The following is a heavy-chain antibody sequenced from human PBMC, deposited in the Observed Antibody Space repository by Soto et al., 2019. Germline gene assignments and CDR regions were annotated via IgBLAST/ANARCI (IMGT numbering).Heavy chain of an antibody. D-gene: IGHD2-8*01. Sequence: LSLTCTVSGGSISSYYWSWIRQPPGKGLEWIGYIYYSGSTNYNPSLKSRVTISVDTSKNQFSLKLSSVTAVDTAVYYCASTEGVRYCYYMDVWGKGTTVTVSS. CDR1: GGSISSYY. CDR2: IYYSGST. J-gene: IGHJ6*03. V-gene: IGHV4-59*01. CDR3: ASTEGVRYCYYMDV.